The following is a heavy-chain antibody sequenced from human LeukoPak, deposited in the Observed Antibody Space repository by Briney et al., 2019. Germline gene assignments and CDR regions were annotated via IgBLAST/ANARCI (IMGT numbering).Heavy chain of an antibody. Sequence: GGSLRLSCAASGFTFDDYAMHWVRHAPGKGLEWVSGISWNSGSIGYADSVKGRFTISRDNAKNSLYLQMNSLRAEDTALYYCAKDITAAAGILDYWGQGTLVTVSS. CDR3: AKDITAAAGILDY. J-gene: IGHJ4*02. V-gene: IGHV3-9*01. CDR2: ISWNSGSI. D-gene: IGHD6-13*01. CDR1: GFTFDDYA.